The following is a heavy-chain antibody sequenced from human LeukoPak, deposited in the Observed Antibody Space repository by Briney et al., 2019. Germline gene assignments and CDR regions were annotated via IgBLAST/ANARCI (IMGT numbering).Heavy chain of an antibody. CDR3: AREDYDILTGYSNFDY. Sequence: SETLSLTCAVSGYSISSGYYWGWIREPPRKGLEWIGSIYHSGSTYYNPSLKSRVTISVDTSKNQFSLKLSSVTAADTAVYYCAREDYDILTGYSNFDYWGQGTLVTVSS. V-gene: IGHV4-38-2*02. D-gene: IGHD3-9*01. CDR2: IYHSGST. CDR1: GYSISSGYY. J-gene: IGHJ4*02.